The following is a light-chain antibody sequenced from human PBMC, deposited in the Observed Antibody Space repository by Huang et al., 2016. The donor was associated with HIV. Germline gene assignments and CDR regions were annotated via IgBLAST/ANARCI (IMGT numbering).Light chain of an antibody. CDR3: QQYGSSPLT. V-gene: IGKV3-20*01. Sequence: EIVLTQSPGTLSLSPGERATLPCRASQSVSSSYLAWYQQKPGQAPRLLIYGASSRSTGIPDRVSGSGSGTDFTLTISRLEPEDFAVYYCQQYGSSPLTFGPGTKVDIK. CDR2: GAS. J-gene: IGKJ3*01. CDR1: QSVSSSY.